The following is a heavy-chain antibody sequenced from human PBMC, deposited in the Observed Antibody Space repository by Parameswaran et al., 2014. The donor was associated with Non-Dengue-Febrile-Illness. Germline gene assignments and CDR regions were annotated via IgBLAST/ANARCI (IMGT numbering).Heavy chain of an antibody. D-gene: IGHD3-3*01. V-gene: IGHV3-48*04. J-gene: IGHJ3*02. CDR2: ISGRSDTT. Sequence: VRQMPGKGLEWLSYISGRSDTTYYADSVKGRFTISRDNAENSLYLQVHSLRADDTAMYYCARGFLEWGTDAFDIWGQGTMVTVSS. CDR3: ARGFLEWGTDAFDI.